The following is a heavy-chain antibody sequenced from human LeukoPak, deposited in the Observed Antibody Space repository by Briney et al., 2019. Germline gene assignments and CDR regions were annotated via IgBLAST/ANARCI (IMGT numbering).Heavy chain of an antibody. D-gene: IGHD6-19*01. CDR1: GYTFTGYY. Sequence: ASVKVSCKASGYTFTGYYMHWVRQAPGQGLEWMGWINPNSGGTNYAQKLQGRVTMTTDTSTSTAYMELRSLRSDGTAVYYCASTIAVAGNSNFYGMDVWGQGTTVTVSS. V-gene: IGHV1-2*02. CDR2: INPNSGGT. CDR3: ASTIAVAGNSNFYGMDV. J-gene: IGHJ6*02.